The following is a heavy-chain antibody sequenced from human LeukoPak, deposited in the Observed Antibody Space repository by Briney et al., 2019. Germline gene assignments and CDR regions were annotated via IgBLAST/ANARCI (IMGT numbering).Heavy chain of an antibody. D-gene: IGHD3-10*02. CDR3: AELGITMIGGV. J-gene: IGHJ6*04. CDR1: GFTFSSYG. V-gene: IGHV3-30*02. Sequence: PGGSLRLSCAASGFTFSSYGMHWVRQAPGRGLEWVAFIRHDGSNKKYADSVKGRFTISRDNAKNSLYLQMKSLRAEDTAVYYCAELGITMIGGVWGKGTTVTISS. CDR2: IRHDGSNK.